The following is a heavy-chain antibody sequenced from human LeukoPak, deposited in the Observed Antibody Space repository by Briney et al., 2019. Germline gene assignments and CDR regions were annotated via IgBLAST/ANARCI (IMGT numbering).Heavy chain of an antibody. V-gene: IGHV3-23*01. CDR1: AFSFSNYA. D-gene: IGHD3-10*01. J-gene: IGHJ4*02. Sequence: GRSLRLSCAASAFSFSNYAMSWVRQAPGKGLECVSTISSTGGTTYYADSVKGRFTISRDNSKNTLCLQMSSLRAEDTAVYYCAKLNSYSAGNYWGQGSLVTVSS. CDR3: AKLNSYSAGNY. CDR2: ISSTGGTT.